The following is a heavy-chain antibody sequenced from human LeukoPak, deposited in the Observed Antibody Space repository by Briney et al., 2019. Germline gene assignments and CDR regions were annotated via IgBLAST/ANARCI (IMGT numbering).Heavy chain of an antibody. CDR1: GYTFTSYY. D-gene: IGHD6-19*01. Sequence: ASVKVSCTASGYTFTSYYMHWVRQPPGQGLKWMGIINPSGGSTSYAQKFQGRVTMTRDTSTSTVYMELSSLKASDTAMYYCARVEAVAGSNWFDPWGQGTLVTVSS. CDR2: INPSGGST. V-gene: IGHV1-46*01. J-gene: IGHJ5*02. CDR3: ARVEAVAGSNWFDP.